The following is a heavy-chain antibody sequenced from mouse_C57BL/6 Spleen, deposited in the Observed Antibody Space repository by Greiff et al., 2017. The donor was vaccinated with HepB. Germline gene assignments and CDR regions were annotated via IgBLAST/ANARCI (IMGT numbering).Heavy chain of an antibody. CDR1: GYTFTSYW. V-gene: IGHV1-50*01. D-gene: IGHD1-1*01. CDR2: IDPSDSYT. CDR3: ARSGFTTVPNWYFDV. J-gene: IGHJ1*03. Sequence: QVQLKQPGAELVKPGASVKLSCKASGYTFTSYWMQWVKQRPGQGLEWIGEIDPSDSYTNYNQKFKGKATLTVDTSSSTAYMQLSSLTSEDSAVYYCARSGFTTVPNWYFDVWGTGTTVTVSS.